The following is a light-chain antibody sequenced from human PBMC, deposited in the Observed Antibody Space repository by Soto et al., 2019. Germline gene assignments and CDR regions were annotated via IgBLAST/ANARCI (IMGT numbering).Light chain of an antibody. CDR1: SSDVGGYNY. CDR3: SSYTSSSTLYV. V-gene: IGLV2-14*01. Sequence: QSALTQPASVSGSPGQSITISCTGTSSDVGGYNYVSWYQQHPGKAHKLMIYEVSNRPSGVSNRFSGSKSGNTASLTISGLQAEDYADYYCSSYTSSSTLYVFGTGTKLTVL. CDR2: EVS. J-gene: IGLJ1*01.